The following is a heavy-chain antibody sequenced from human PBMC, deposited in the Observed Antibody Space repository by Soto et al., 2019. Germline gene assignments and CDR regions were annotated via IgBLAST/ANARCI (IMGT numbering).Heavy chain of an antibody. CDR2: ISAYNGNT. CDR3: ARGDYYDSSGYQDDAFDI. Sequence: ASVKVSCKASGYTFTSYGISWVRQAPGQGLEWMGWISAYNGNTNYAQKLQGRVTMTTDTSTSTAYMELRSLRSDDTAVYYCARGDYYDSSGYQDDAFDIWGQGTMVT. D-gene: IGHD3-22*01. CDR1: GYTFTSYG. J-gene: IGHJ3*02. V-gene: IGHV1-18*01.